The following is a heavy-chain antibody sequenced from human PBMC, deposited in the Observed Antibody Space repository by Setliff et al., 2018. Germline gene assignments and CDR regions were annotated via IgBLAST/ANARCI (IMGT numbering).Heavy chain of an antibody. V-gene: IGHV1-46*01. CDR2: INTGGGSA. Sequence: ASVKVSCKASGYTFTAYYMHWVRQAPGQGLEWMGIINTGGGSASYAQKFQGRVTMTSDTSTSTVYMEVNSVTSDDTAMYFCARGGMAAAGRKGVFEHWGQGTLVTVSS. CDR3: ARGGMAAAGRKGVFEH. J-gene: IGHJ4*02. D-gene: IGHD6-13*01. CDR1: GYTFTAYY.